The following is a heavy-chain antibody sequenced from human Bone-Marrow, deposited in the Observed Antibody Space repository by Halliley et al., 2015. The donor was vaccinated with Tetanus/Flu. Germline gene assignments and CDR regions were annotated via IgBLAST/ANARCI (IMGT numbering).Heavy chain of an antibody. V-gene: IGHV3-11*03. Sequence: WLSHISAAGIHTNYADAGKGRFTISRDNADNSVHLQMTSLRVEDTAVYYCARREIGSGEAVDNWGQGTLVTVSS. J-gene: IGHJ4*02. D-gene: IGHD3-10*01. CDR3: ARREIGSGEAVDN. CDR2: ISAAGIHT.